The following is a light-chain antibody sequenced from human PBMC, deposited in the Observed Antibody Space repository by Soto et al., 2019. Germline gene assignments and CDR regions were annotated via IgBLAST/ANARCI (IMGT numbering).Light chain of an antibody. CDR3: QEYENTPGT. V-gene: IGKV3-20*01. CDR1: QSVSNNY. CDR2: GAS. J-gene: IGKJ5*01. Sequence: EIVLTYSPGTLSLSRGEIATLSCRASQSVSNNYLAWYQQKPGQAPRLLIYGASNRATGIPARFSGTGSGTEFTLTISSLQSEDFAVYYCQEYENTPGTFGRGTRLEI.